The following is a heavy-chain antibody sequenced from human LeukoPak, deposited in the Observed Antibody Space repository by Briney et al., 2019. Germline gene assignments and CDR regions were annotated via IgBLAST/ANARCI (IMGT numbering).Heavy chain of an antibody. CDR1: GYTFTTCA. D-gene: IGHD6-19*01. Sequence: ASVKVSCKTSGYTFTTCAVHWVRQAPGQRLEWMGWIHADSGNTKYSQKLQGRVAIARDTSASTIYMELASLRIEDTAVYFCTIGLAGDWDAFDIWGLGTMVTVSS. CDR2: IHADSGNT. V-gene: IGHV1-3*01. CDR3: TIGLAGDWDAFDI. J-gene: IGHJ3*02.